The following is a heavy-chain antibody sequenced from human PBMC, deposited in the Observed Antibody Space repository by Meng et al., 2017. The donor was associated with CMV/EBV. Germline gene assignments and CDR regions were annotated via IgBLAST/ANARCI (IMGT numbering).Heavy chain of an antibody. Sequence: QLQLQESGPGLVKPHQTLSLHCTVARGYTRSGDYHWSGIRQPPGKGLGCIGYIYYSGGTYYNPSLKSRVTITVDTSKNQFSLKRSSVTAADTAVYYCARDNRRGGVDYWGQGTLVTVSS. CDR1: RGYTRSGDYH. CDR2: IYYSGGT. D-gene: IGHD3-3*01. V-gene: IGHV4-30-4*08. CDR3: ARDNRRGGVDY. J-gene: IGHJ4*02.